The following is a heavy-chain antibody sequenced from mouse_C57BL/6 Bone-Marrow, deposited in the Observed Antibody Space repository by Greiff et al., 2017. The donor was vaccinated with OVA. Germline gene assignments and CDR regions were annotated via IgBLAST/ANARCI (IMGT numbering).Heavy chain of an antibody. Sequence: QVQLQQPGAELVKPGASVKMSCKASGYTFTSYWINWVKQRPGQGLEWIGDIYPGSGSTNYNEKFKSKATLTVDTSSSTAYMQLSSLTSEDSAVYYCARMGWLLSYAMDYWGQGTSVTVSS. D-gene: IGHD2-3*01. CDR3: ARMGWLLSYAMDY. CDR1: GYTFTSYW. J-gene: IGHJ4*01. V-gene: IGHV1-55*01. CDR2: IYPGSGST.